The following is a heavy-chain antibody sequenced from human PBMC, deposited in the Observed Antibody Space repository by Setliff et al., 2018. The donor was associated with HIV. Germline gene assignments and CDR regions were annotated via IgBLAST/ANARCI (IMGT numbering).Heavy chain of an antibody. D-gene: IGHD6-13*01. Sequence: SETLSLTCTVSGGSISSSSYYWGWIRQPPGKGLEWIGSIYYSGSTYYNPSLKSRVTISVDTSKNQFSLKLSSVTAADTAVYYCAWVAAAGPLEYFQHWGQGTLVTVSS. J-gene: IGHJ1*01. V-gene: IGHV4-39*07. CDR1: GGSISSSSYY. CDR3: AWVAAAGPLEYFQH. CDR2: IYYSGST.